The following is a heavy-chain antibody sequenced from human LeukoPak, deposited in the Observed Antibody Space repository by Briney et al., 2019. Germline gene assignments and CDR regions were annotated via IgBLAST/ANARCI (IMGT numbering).Heavy chain of an antibody. CDR3: ARDADEYCSSTTCRGGSFDI. Sequence: GGSLRLSCAASGFTFSSYGMHWVRQAPGKGLEWVAVIRYDGSNKYYADSVKGRFTISRDDSKNTLYLQMNSLRAEDTAVYYCARDADEYCSSTTCRGGSFDIWGQGTMVTVSS. D-gene: IGHD2-2*01. CDR1: GFTFSSYG. CDR2: IRYDGSNK. V-gene: IGHV3-33*01. J-gene: IGHJ3*02.